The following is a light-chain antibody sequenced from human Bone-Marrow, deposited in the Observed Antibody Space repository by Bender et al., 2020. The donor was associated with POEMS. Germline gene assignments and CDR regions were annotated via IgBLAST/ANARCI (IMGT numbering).Light chain of an antibody. CDR1: NSDVGGYNF. J-gene: IGLJ1*01. CDR2: DVT. Sequence: QSALTQPASVSGSPGQSITISCTGTNSDVGGYNFVSWYQQHPGKAPQLMIFDVTNRPSGVSSRFSGSKSGNTASLTISGLQAGDEADYYCCSYGGSSTSDYVFGSGTKVTVL. CDR3: CSYGGSSTSDYV. V-gene: IGLV2-23*02.